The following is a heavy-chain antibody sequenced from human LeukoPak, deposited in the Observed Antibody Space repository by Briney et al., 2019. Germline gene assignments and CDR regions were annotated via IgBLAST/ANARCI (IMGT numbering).Heavy chain of an antibody. Sequence: SQTLSLTCTVSGGSISSGGYYWSWIRQHPGKGLEWIGYIYYSGSTYYNPSLKSRVTISVDTSKNQFSLKLSSVTAADTAVYYCALKNGSGSYYPISYWGQGTLVTVSS. V-gene: IGHV4-31*03. CDR3: ALKNGSGSYYPISY. CDR1: GGSISSGGYY. D-gene: IGHD3-10*01. J-gene: IGHJ4*02. CDR2: IYYSGST.